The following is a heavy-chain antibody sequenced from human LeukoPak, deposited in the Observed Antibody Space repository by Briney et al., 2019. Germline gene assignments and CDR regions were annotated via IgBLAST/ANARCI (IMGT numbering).Heavy chain of an antibody. J-gene: IGHJ4*02. CDR2: ISVYNGNI. CDR1: GYTFTSYG. CDR3: ARLAVAGTYYFDY. D-gene: IGHD6-19*01. V-gene: IGHV1-18*01. Sequence: ASVKVYCKASGYTFTSYGISWVRQAPGQGLEWMGWISVYNGNINYAQKLQGRVTMTTDTSTSTAYMELRSLRSDDTAVYYCARLAVAGTYYFDYWGQGTLVTVSS.